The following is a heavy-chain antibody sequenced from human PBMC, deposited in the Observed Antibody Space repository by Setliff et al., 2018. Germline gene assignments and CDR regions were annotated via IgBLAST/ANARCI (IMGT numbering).Heavy chain of an antibody. CDR3: ARDSALHSYHYDSSGYLDY. D-gene: IGHD3-22*01. Sequence: TLSLTCTVSGGSISTYYWSWIRQTPVKGLEWIGYVYYSGTTNYNPLFKSRVTISVDRPKNQFSLKLSSVTAADTGVYYCARDSALHSYHYDSSGYLDYWGQGALVTV. CDR2: VYYSGTT. CDR1: GGSISTYY. V-gene: IGHV4-59*01. J-gene: IGHJ4*02.